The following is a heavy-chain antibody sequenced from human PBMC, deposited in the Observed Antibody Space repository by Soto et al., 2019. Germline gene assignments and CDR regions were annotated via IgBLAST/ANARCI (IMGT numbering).Heavy chain of an antibody. CDR1: GFTFSTYA. J-gene: IGHJ5*02. V-gene: IGHV3-23*01. CDR3: AKHSGYDWYNWFDP. CDR2: IIGSGAGT. D-gene: IGHD5-12*01. Sequence: GSLRLSCAASGFTFSTYAMSWVRQAPGKGLEWVSSIIGSGAGTYYADSVKGRFTISRDNSKHTLYLQMSSLRAEDTAIYYCAKHSGYDWYNWFDPWGQGTLVTVSS.